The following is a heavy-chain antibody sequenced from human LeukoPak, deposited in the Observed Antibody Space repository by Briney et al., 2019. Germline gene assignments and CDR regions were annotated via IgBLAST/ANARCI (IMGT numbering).Heavy chain of an antibody. V-gene: IGHV4-34*01. D-gene: IGHD2-15*01. J-gene: IGHJ6*04. CDR2: INHSGST. CDR3: ARVSLLFYYYGMDV. Sequence: SETLSLTCAVYGGSFSGYYWSWTRQPPGKGLEWIGEINHSGSTNYNPSLKSRVTISVDTSKNQFSLKLSSVTAADTAVYYCARVSLLFYYYGMDVWGKGTTVTVSS. CDR1: GGSFSGYY.